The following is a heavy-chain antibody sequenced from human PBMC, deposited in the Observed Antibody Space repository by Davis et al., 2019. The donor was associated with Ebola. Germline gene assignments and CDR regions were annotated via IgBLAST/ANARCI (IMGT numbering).Heavy chain of an antibody. CDR2: ISWDGGTA. J-gene: IGHJ4*02. Sequence: PGGSLRLSCAASGFNFDDNTMHWVRQAPGKGLEWVSLISWDGGTAYYADSVKGRFIISRDNSKNSLWLQMNSLRVEDTALYYCTPSAFDYWGQGTLVAVSS. CDR3: TPSAFDY. V-gene: IGHV3-43D*03. CDR1: GFNFDDNT.